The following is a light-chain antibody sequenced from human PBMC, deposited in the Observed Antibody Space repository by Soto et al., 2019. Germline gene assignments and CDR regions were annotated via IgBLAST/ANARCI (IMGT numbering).Light chain of an antibody. Sequence: QAVVTQEPSLTVSPGGTVTLTCASSTGAVTSGYFPNWFQQKPGQAPRALIYSAINKHSWTPARFSGSLLGGKAALTLSGVQPEDEAEYYCLLYYGGAHVFGGGTQLTVL. V-gene: IGLV7-43*01. CDR3: LLYYGGAHV. CDR2: SAI. CDR1: TGAVTSGYF. J-gene: IGLJ2*01.